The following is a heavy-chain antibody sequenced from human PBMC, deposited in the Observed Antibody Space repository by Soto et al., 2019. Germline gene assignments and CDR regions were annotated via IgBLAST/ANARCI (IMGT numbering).Heavy chain of an antibody. CDR2: INPNTGGS. D-gene: IGHD6-6*01. CDR1: GYTFTAYY. Sequence: ASVKVSCKTSGYTFTAYYMHWVRQAPGQGLEWMGWINPNTGGSKYAQKFQGWVTMTRDTSISTAHLELSRLGSDETAVYYCARGSGGGSSVRARLVDFWGQGTLVTVSS. V-gene: IGHV1-2*04. J-gene: IGHJ4*02. CDR3: ARGSGGGSSVRARLVDF.